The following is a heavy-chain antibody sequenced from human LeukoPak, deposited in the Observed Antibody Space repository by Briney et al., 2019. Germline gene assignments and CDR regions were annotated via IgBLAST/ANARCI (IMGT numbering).Heavy chain of an antibody. CDR3: ARESTNGYSSGWYTLYYYYYMDV. D-gene: IGHD6-19*01. V-gene: IGHV3-21*01. J-gene: IGHJ6*03. Sequence: GGSLRLSCAASGFTFSSYSMNWVRQAPGKGLEWVSSISSSSSYIYYADSVKGRFTISRDNAKNSLYLQMNSLRAEDTAVYYCARESTNGYSSGWYTLYYYYYMDVWGKGTTVTVSS. CDR2: ISSSSSYI. CDR1: GFTFSSYS.